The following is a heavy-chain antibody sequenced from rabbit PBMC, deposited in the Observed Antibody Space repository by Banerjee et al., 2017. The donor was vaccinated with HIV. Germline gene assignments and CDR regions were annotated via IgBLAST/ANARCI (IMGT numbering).Heavy chain of an antibody. CDR3: ARVDSSGWGDFNL. Sequence: QEQLEESGGDLVKPGGTLTLTCTVSGFSLSSYAMSWVRQAVGKGPEWIACIYTSSGSTWYANWVNGRFTISSDSAQNTVDLQMNSLTAADTATYFCARVDSSGWGDFNLWGPGTLVTV. V-gene: IGHV1S43*01. CDR1: GFSLSSYA. CDR2: IYTSSGST. J-gene: IGHJ4*01. D-gene: IGHD4-1*01.